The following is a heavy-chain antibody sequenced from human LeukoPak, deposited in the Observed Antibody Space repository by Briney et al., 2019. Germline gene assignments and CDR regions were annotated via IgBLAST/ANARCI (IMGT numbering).Heavy chain of an antibody. CDR3: ARTQTPGVGANDAFDI. D-gene: IGHD1-26*01. J-gene: IGHJ3*02. CDR2: INWNGGST. Sequence: GGSLRLSCSASGFTFDDYGMSWVRQAPGKGLEWVSGINWNGGSTGYADSVKGRFTISRDNAKNSLYLQMNSLRAEDTALYYCARTQTPGVGANDAFDIGGQATMVTVSS. V-gene: IGHV3-20*04. CDR1: GFTFDDYG.